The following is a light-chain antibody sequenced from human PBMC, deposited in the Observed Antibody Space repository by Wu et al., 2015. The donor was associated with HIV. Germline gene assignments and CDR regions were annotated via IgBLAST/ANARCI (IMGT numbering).Light chain of an antibody. CDR3: QQHGSSFT. CDR2: GSS. J-gene: IGKJ3*01. Sequence: EIVMTQSPATLSVSPGQRVTLSCRASQTIANKLAWYQQKPGQAPRLLIFGSSTRASDIPDRFSGSGSGTDFTLTINRLEPEDFAVYYCQQHGSSFTFGPGTKVDLK. V-gene: IGKV3-20*01. CDR1: QTIANK.